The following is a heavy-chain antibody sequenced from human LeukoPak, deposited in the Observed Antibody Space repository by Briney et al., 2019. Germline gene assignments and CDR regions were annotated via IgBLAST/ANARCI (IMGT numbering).Heavy chain of an antibody. D-gene: IGHD1-26*01. CDR1: GGSISSSSYY. J-gene: IGHJ5*02. CDR3: ASITSGSYVYWFDP. Sequence: PSETLSLTCTVSGGSISSSSYYWGWIRQPPGKGLEWIGSIYYSGSTYYNPSLKSRVTISVDTSKNQFSLKLSSVTAADTAVYYCASITSGSYVYWFDPWGQGTLVTVSS. V-gene: IGHV4-39*07. CDR2: IYYSGST.